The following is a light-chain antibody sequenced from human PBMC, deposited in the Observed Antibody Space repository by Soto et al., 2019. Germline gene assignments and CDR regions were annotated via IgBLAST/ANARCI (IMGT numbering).Light chain of an antibody. CDR1: SSDVGSYNL. Sequence: QSVLTQPASVSGSPGQSITISCTGTSSDVGSYNLVSWYQQHPGKAPKLMIYEVSNRPSGVSNRFSGSKSDNTASLTISGLQAEDEADYYCSSYTSSSARVFGTGTKVTVL. J-gene: IGLJ1*01. V-gene: IGLV2-14*02. CDR3: SSYTSSSARV. CDR2: EVS.